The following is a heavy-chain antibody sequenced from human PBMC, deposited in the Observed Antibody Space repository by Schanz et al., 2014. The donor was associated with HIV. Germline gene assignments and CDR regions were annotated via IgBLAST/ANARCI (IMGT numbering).Heavy chain of an antibody. J-gene: IGHJ5*02. Sequence: EVQLVESGGGLVQPGGSLRLSCAASGFTFSRYWMTWVRQAPGKGLEWVANIKEDGSEKYHADSVKGRFTISRDNAKNSLFLQMESLRAEDTAVYYCARGQPLVQRWFDPWGQGTLVTVSS. CDR3: ARGQPLVQRWFDP. CDR2: IKEDGSEK. CDR1: GFTFSRYW. V-gene: IGHV3-7*01. D-gene: IGHD6-13*01.